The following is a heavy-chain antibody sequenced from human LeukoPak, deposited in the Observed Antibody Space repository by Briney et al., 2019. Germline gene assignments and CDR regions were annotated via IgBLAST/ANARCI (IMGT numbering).Heavy chain of an antibody. CDR2: IYSGDTT. D-gene: IGHD1-26*01. CDR1: EFTVSSNY. CDR3: ARGGSWNDFDY. V-gene: IGHV3-53*01. Sequence: PGGSLRLSCAASEFTVSSNYMSWVRQAPGKGLEWVSVIYSGDTTYYADSVKGRFTISRDNSKNTLYLQVSSLRAEDTAVYYCARGGSWNDFDYWGQGTLVTVSS. J-gene: IGHJ4*02.